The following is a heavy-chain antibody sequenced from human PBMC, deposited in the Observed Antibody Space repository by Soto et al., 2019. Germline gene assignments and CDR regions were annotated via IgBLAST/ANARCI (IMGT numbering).Heavy chain of an antibody. CDR2: MNPGSGDT. CDR3: ARMATFGSLNWFDP. D-gene: IGHD3-16*01. Sequence: ASVKVSCKASGYSFTSLDINWVRQATGQGLEWMGWMNPGSGDTGYAQKFQGRVTMTRDISIATAYMELSSLRSDDTAIYYCARMATFGSLNWFDPWGQGTLVTVSS. V-gene: IGHV1-8*01. J-gene: IGHJ5*02. CDR1: GYSFTSLD.